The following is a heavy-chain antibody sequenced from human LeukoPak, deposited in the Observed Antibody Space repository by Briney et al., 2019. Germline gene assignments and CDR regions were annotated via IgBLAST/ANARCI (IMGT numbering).Heavy chain of an antibody. V-gene: IGHV3-23*01. CDR1: GFTFSSYT. D-gene: IGHD6-19*01. J-gene: IGHJ4*02. CDR2: IASDSSI. CDR3: AKPSSGYGSFDS. Sequence: PGGSLRLSCAASGFTFSSYTMSWVRQAPGKGLEWVSSIASDSSIHYADSVKGRFTISRDNSKNTLYLQMNSLKAEDTAVYYCAKPSSGYGSFDSWGQGTLVTVSS.